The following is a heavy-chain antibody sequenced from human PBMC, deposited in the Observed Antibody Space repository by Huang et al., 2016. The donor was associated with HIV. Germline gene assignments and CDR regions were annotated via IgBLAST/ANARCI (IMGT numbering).Heavy chain of an antibody. D-gene: IGHD2-21*02. CDR3: ATDLGGYSFDY. CDR1: GFSFSHYG. V-gene: IGHV3-30*02. Sequence: QEQLVESGGGVVQPGGSLRLSCATSGFSFSHYGMHWVRQATGKGLEWVAFIRFDGGNKQYADSAKGRFTISRDNSKKMLFLEMNSLRGDDTAFYYCATDLGGYSFDYWGQGALVSVSS. J-gene: IGHJ4*02. CDR2: IRFDGGNK.